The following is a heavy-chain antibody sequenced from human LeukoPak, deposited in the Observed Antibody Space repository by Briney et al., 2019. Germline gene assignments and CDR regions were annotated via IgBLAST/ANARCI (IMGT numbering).Heavy chain of an antibody. D-gene: IGHD3-22*01. V-gene: IGHV3-7*01. Sequence: PGGSLRLSCAASGFTFSSYWMSWVRQAPGKGLEWVANIKQDGSEKYYVDSVKGRFTISRDNAKNSLYLQMNSLRAEDTAVYYCYSYDSSGYYFVNDYWGQGTLVTVSS. J-gene: IGHJ4*02. CDR3: YSYDSSGYYFVNDY. CDR2: IKQDGSEK. CDR1: GFTFSSYW.